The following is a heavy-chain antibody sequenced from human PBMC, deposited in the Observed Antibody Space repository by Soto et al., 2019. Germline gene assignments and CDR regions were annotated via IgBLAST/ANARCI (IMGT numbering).Heavy chain of an antibody. V-gene: IGHV1-24*01. CDR1: GYTLTELS. J-gene: IGHJ4*02. Sequence: QVQLVQSGAEVKKPGASVKVSCKVSGYTLTELSMHWVRQAPGKGLEWMGGFDPEDGETIYAQKFQGRVTMTEDTSTDTAYMELSSLRSDDTAVYYCATGPRNCSGGSCYLGRFDYWGQGTLVTVSS. D-gene: IGHD2-15*01. CDR3: ATGPRNCSGGSCYLGRFDY. CDR2: FDPEDGET.